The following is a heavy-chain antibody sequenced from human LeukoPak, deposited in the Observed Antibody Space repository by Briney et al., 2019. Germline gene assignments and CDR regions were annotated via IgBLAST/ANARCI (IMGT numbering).Heavy chain of an antibody. CDR3: ARVASSSWSSFDY. CDR2: INHSGST. V-gene: IGHV4-34*01. Sequence: PSETLSLTCAVYGGSFSGYYWSWIRQPPGKGLEWIGEINHSGSTNYNPSLKSRVTISVDTSKNQFSLKLSSVTAADTAVYYCARVASSSWSSFDYWGQGILVTVSS. D-gene: IGHD6-13*01. J-gene: IGHJ4*02. CDR1: GGSFSGYY.